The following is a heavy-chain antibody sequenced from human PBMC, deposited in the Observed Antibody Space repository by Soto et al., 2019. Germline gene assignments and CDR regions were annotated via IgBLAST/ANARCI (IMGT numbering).Heavy chain of an antibody. V-gene: IGHV3-21*06. CDR1: GFTFNIYN. CDR3: ARGWPQSASGSHLAY. CDR2: IGVSHSHI. J-gene: IGHJ4*02. Sequence: GGSLRLSCAASGFTFNIYNMTWVRQNPGKGLEWVSAIGVSHSHIHYADSVKGRFTISRDDAKNSLYLQMNSLRAEDTAVYYCARGWPQSASGSHLAYWGQGTLVTVSS. D-gene: IGHD3-10*01.